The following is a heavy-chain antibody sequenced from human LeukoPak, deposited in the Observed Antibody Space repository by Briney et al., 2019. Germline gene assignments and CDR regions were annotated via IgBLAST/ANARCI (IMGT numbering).Heavy chain of an antibody. D-gene: IGHD6-13*01. CDR1: GYTFTSYD. CDR2: ISAYNGNT. CDR3: ARSSRAAAGTRRFDY. V-gene: IGHV1-18*01. J-gene: IGHJ4*02. Sequence: ASVKVSCKASGYTFTSYDINWVRQAPGQGLEGMGWISAYNGNTNYAQKLQGRVTMTTDTSTSTAYMELRSLRSDDTAVYYCARSSRAAAGTRRFDYWGQGTLVTVSS.